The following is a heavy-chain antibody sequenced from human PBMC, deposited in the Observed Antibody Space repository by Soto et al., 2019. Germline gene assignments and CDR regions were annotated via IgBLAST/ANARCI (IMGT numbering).Heavy chain of an antibody. V-gene: IGHV3-11*01. J-gene: IGHJ5*01. CDR2: ISSSGTTI. D-gene: IGHD3-22*01. CDR3: ARGHDRRLVVRTFDF. CDR1: GFTFSDNY. Sequence: LRLSCAASGFTFSDNYMIWIRRAPGKGLEWVSYISSSGTTIYYGDPVKGRFTISRDNAKNSLYLQMNSLRAEDTAIYYCARGHDRRLVVRTFDFWGQGTPVTVSS.